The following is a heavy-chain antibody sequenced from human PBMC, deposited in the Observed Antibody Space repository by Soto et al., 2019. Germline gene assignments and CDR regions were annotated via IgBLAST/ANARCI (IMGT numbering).Heavy chain of an antibody. D-gene: IGHD6-19*01. CDR3: ASGVAVAGTGYYYYYGMDV. J-gene: IGHJ6*02. V-gene: IGHV1-69*01. CDR1: GGTFSSYA. Sequence: QVQLVQSGAEVKKPGSSVKVSCKASGGTFSSYAISWVRQAPGQGLEWMGGIIPIFGTANYAQKFQGRVTMTADESTSTAYMELSSLRSEDTAVYYCASGVAVAGTGYYYYYGMDVWGQGTTVTVSS. CDR2: IIPIFGTA.